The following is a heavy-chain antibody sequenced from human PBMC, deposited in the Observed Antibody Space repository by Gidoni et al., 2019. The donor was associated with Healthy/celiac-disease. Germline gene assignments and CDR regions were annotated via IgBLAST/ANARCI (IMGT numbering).Heavy chain of an antibody. Sequence: EVQLVESGGGLVKPGGPLRLSCPASGFTFSSYSMNWVRQAPGKGLEWVSSISSSSSYIYYADSVKGRFTISRDNAKNSLYLQMNSLRAEDTAVYYCASGIYCSGGSCYPLDYWGQGTLVTVSS. V-gene: IGHV3-21*01. CDR2: ISSSSSYI. D-gene: IGHD2-15*01. CDR3: ASGIYCSGGSCYPLDY. J-gene: IGHJ4*02. CDR1: GFTFSSYS.